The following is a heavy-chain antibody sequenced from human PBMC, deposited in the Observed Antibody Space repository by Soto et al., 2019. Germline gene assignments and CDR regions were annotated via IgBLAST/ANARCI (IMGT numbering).Heavy chain of an antibody. CDR2: ISGSGGST. V-gene: IGHV3-23*01. J-gene: IGHJ4*02. CDR1: GFTFSSYA. Sequence: PGGSLRLSCAASGFTFSSYAMSWVRQAPGKGLEWVSAISGSGGSTYYADSVKGRFTISRDNSKNTLYLQMNSLRAEDTAVYYCAKDRVAAAGKVPPRPRSFDYWGQGTLVTVSS. D-gene: IGHD6-13*01. CDR3: AKDRVAAAGKVPPRPRSFDY.